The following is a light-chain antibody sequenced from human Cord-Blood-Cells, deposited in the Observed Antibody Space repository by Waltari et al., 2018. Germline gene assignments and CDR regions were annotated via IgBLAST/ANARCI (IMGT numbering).Light chain of an antibody. J-gene: IGLJ1*01. Sequence: QSALTQPASVSGSPGQSIPISCTGTSSDVGSYNLFSGYQQHPGKAPKLMIYEGSKRPSGVSNRSSGSKSGNTASLTISGLQAEDEADYYCCSYAGSSPYVFGTGTKVTVL. CDR1: SSDVGSYNL. CDR3: CSYAGSSPYV. V-gene: IGLV2-23*01. CDR2: EGS.